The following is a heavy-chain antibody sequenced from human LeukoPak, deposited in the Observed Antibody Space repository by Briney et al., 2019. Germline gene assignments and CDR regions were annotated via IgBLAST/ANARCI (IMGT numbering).Heavy chain of an antibody. CDR3: ARDVYYVSGGYGLDV. V-gene: IGHV4-59*01. D-gene: IGHD3-10*01. CDR1: GGSISSYY. CDR2: IHYSGST. J-gene: IGHJ6*02. Sequence: PSETLSLTCTVSGGSISSYYWSWVRQSPGKGLEWIGYIHYSGSTNYNPSLKSGVTISVDTSKNQFSLKLRSVTAADTAVYYCARDVYYVSGGYGLDVWGQGTTATVSS.